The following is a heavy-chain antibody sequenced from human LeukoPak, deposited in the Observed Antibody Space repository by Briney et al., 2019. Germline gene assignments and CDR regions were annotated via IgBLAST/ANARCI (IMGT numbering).Heavy chain of an antibody. V-gene: IGHV3-7*03. J-gene: IGHJ4*02. CDR1: EFIFSNYW. D-gene: IGHD1-26*01. CDR2: IKQDGSEK. Sequence: GGSLRLSCAASEFIFSNYWMSWVRQAPGKGLEWVANIKQDGSEKYFVDSVKGRFTISRDNAKNSLYLQMNSLRAEDTAVYYCARGTVGGSYFDYWSQGTLVTVSS. CDR3: ARGTVGGSYFDY.